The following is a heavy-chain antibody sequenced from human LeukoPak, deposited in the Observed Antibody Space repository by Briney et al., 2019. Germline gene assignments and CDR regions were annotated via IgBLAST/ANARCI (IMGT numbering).Heavy chain of an antibody. CDR1: EFTFSSYN. CDR3: ASLYYDFWSGT. D-gene: IGHD3-3*01. CDR2: ISSSSSYI. J-gene: IGHJ5*02. V-gene: IGHV3-21*01. Sequence: GGSLRLSCTASEFTFSSYNMNWVRQAPGKGLEWVASISSSSSYIYYADSVKGRFTISRDNAKNSLYLQMNSLRAEDTAVYYCASLYYDFWSGTWGQGTLVTVSS.